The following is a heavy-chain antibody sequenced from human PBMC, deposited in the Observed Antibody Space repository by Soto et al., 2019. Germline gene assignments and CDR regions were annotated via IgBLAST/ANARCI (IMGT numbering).Heavy chain of an antibody. J-gene: IGHJ5*02. CDR1: GFTFRSFT. Sequence: VQLVESGGGLVKPGGSLRLSCAASGFTFRSFTINWVRQAPGKGLEWVSTISSNSAYIYYTDALRGRFTISRDNAKNSLHLQMNSLRAEDTAVYYCTRDASRDSSARGWFDPWGPGTLVTVSS. CDR3: TRDASRDSSARGWFDP. CDR2: ISSNSAYI. V-gene: IGHV3-21*02. D-gene: IGHD6-13*01.